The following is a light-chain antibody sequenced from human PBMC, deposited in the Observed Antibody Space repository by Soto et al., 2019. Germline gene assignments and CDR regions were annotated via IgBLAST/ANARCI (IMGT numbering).Light chain of an antibody. V-gene: IGLV2-14*01. CDR1: SSDVGGYNY. Sequence: QSALTQPASVSGSPGQSITISCTGTSSDVGGYNYVSWYQQHPGKAPKLMIYDVSNRPSGVSNRFSGSKSGNTASPTISGLQAEDEADYYCSSYTSSRLVFGGGTKLTV. CDR3: SSYTSSRLV. J-gene: IGLJ2*01. CDR2: DVS.